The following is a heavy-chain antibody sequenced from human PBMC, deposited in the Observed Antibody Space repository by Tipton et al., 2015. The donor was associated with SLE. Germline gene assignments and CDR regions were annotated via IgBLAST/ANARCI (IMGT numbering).Heavy chain of an antibody. CDR2: INHSGST. J-gene: IGHJ5*02. Sequence: TLSLTCAVSGYSISSGYYWGWIRQPPGKGLEWIGEINHSGSTNYNPSLKSRVTISVDTSKNQFSLKLSSVTAADTAVYYCARGEDYDILTGPIVGFDPWGQGTLVTVSS. V-gene: IGHV4-38-2*01. CDR3: ARGEDYDILTGPIVGFDP. CDR1: GYSISSGYY. D-gene: IGHD3-9*01.